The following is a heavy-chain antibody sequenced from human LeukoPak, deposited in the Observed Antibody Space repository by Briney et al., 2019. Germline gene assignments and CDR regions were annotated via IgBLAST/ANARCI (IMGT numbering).Heavy chain of an antibody. CDR2: ISGSGDST. CDR1: GFTFSSYA. Sequence: PGGSLRLSCAASGFTFSSYAMSWVRQAPGKGLEWVSAISGSGDSTYYADSVKGRFTISRDNSKNTLYLQMNSLRAEDTAVYYCAKHSEYGSGSYFYGMDVWGQGTTVTVSS. D-gene: IGHD3-10*01. J-gene: IGHJ6*02. V-gene: IGHV3-23*01. CDR3: AKHSEYGSGSYFYGMDV.